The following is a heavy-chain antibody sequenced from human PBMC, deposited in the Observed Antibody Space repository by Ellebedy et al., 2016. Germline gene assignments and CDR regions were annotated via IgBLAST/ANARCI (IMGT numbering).Heavy chain of an antibody. CDR3: ARYGLSGTFDY. Sequence: GGSLRLSCAASGFTFSNYWMGWVRKAPGQGLEWVANIKNDEREKYFVGSVKGRFIISRDNAKNSVYLQMSSLRAEDTAVYYCARYGLSGTFDYWGQGTPVTVSS. J-gene: IGHJ4*02. D-gene: IGHD3-10*01. CDR2: IKNDEREK. V-gene: IGHV3-7*03. CDR1: GFTFSNYW.